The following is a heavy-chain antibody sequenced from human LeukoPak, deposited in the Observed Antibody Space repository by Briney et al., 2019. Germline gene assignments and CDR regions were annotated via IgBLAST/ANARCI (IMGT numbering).Heavy chain of an antibody. V-gene: IGHV1-2*02. CDR3: ARDLAIYDFWSGYYTRSTITGDY. J-gene: IGHJ4*02. Sequence: ASAKVSCKASGYTFTGYYMHWVRQAPGQGLEWMGWINPNSGGTNYAQKFQGRVTMTRDASISTAYMELSRLRSDDTAVYYCARDLAIYDFWSGYYTRSTITGDYWGQGTLVTVSS. CDR1: GYTFTGYY. D-gene: IGHD3-3*01. CDR2: INPNSGGT.